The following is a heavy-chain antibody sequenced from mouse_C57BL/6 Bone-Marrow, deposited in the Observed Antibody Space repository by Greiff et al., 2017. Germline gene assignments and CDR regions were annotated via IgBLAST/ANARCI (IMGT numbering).Heavy chain of an antibody. CDR2: IDPSDGYT. J-gene: IGHJ3*01. V-gene: IGHV1-50*01. Sequence: QVQLQQPGAELVKPGASVKLSCKASGYTFTSSWMQWVKQRPGQGLEWIGEIDPSDGYTNYNQKFKGKATVTVDTSSSTAYMQLSSLTSEDSAVYYCARERAGSPFAYEGQGTRVTVSA. CDR3: ARERAGSPFAY. D-gene: IGHD6-1*01. CDR1: GYTFTSSW.